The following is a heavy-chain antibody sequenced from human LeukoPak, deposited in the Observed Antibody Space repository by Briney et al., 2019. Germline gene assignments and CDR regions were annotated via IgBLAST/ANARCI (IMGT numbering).Heavy chain of an antibody. D-gene: IGHD5-24*01. Sequence: GGSLRLSCAASGFTFSSYEMNWVRQAPGKGLEWVSYISSSGSTIYYADSVKGRFTISRDNAKNSLYLQMNSLRAEDTAVYYCARDRDGHNFDYWGQGTLVTVSS. CDR2: ISSSGSTI. J-gene: IGHJ4*02. CDR1: GFTFSSYE. CDR3: ARDRDGHNFDY. V-gene: IGHV3-48*03.